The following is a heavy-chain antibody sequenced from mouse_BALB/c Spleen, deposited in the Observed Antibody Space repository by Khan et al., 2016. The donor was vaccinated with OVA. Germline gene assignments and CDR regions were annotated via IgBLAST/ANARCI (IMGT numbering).Heavy chain of an antibody. V-gene: IGHV1-85*01. CDR2: MFPGDGST. CDR1: GYTFTSYD. J-gene: IGHJ3*01. Sequence: QVQLQQSGAELVKPGASVKLSCKASGYTFTSYDINWVRQRPEQGLEWIGWMFPGDGSTKYNENFKGKATLTTDKSSSTAYMQLSRLTSEDAAAYFGARGGYGGFAYWGQGTLVTVSA. D-gene: IGHD2-14*01. CDR3: ARGGYGGFAY.